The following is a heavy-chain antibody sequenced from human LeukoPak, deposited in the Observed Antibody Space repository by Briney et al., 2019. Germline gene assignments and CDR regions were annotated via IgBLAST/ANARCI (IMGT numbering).Heavy chain of an antibody. CDR2: INPSGGST. CDR3: ARLLSGSYTDVYFDY. J-gene: IGHJ4*02. V-gene: IGHV1-46*01. CDR1: GYTFTSYY. Sequence: GASVKVSCKASGYTFTSYYMHWVRQAPGQGLEWMGIINPSGGSTSYAQKFQGRVTMTRDTSISTAYMELSRLRSDDTAVYYCARLLSGSYTDVYFDYWGQGTLVTVSS. D-gene: IGHD1-26*01.